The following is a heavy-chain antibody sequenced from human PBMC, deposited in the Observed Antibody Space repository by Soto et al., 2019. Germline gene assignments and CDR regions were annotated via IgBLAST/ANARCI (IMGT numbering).Heavy chain of an antibody. V-gene: IGHV4-59*01. J-gene: IGHJ6*03. CDR2: IYYSGST. D-gene: IGHD3-3*01. Sequence: SETLSLTCTVSGGSISSYYWSWIRQPPGKGLEWIGYIYYSGSTNYNPSLKSRVTISVDTSKNQFSLKLSSVTAADTAVYYCAREGPDGVVIDDYYYYYYYMDVWGKGTTVTVSS. CDR3: AREGPDGVVIDDYYYYYYYMDV. CDR1: GGSISSYY.